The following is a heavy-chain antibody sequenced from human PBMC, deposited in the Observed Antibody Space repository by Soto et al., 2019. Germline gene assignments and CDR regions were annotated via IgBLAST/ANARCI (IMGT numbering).Heavy chain of an antibody. CDR2: ITWNGNIT. D-gene: IGHD2-21*01. V-gene: IGHV3-9*01. Sequence: EVHLVDSGGGLAQPGRSLRLSCAASGFTFDDFAMHWVRRVPGRGLEWVSSITWNGNITGYADSVKGRFIISRDNAKNCLYLQMNSLRREDTAFYYCAKGGPDAFCGGGRCYFESWGQGTQVTVSS. CDR1: GFTFDDFA. J-gene: IGHJ4*02. CDR3: AKGGPDAFCGGGRCYFES.